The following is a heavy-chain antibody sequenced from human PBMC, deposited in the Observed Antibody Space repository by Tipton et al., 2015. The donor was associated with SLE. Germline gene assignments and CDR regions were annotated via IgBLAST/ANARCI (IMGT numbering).Heavy chain of an antibody. Sequence: TLSLTCTVSSGSISSGSYYWSWIRQSAGKGLEWIGHVYTSKITNYNRSLRGRVTISVDRSKNQFSLKLSSVTTADTAVYYCVGGTLVDFYYYYMYVWGKGTTVTVSS. CDR1: SGSISSGSYY. CDR2: VYTSKIT. CDR3: VGGTLVDFYYYYMYV. V-gene: IGHV4-61*09. J-gene: IGHJ6*03. D-gene: IGHD3-16*01.